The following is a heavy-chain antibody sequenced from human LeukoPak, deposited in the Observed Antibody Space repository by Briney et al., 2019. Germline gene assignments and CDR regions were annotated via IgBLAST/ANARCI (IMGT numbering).Heavy chain of an antibody. J-gene: IGHJ6*03. V-gene: IGHV4-61*02. CDR1: GGSISSGSYY. D-gene: IGHD6-13*01. Sequence: SETLSLTCTVSGGSISSGSYYWSWIRQPAGKGLEWIGRIYTSGSTYYNPSLKSRVTISVDTSKNQFSLKLSSVTAADTAVYYCARVRGYSSSWYYYYYYMDVWGKGTTVTVSS. CDR3: ARVRGYSSSWYYYYYYMDV. CDR2: IYTSGST.